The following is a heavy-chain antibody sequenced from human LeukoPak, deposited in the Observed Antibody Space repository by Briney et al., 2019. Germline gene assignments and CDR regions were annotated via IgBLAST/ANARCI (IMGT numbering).Heavy chain of an antibody. Sequence: PSQTLSLTCTVSGGSISSVGYYWSWIRQHPGKDLEWIGYIYYSGSTNYNPSLKSRVTISVDTSKNQFSLKLSSVTAADTAVYYCARGLYSSGWALFDYWGQGTLVTVSS. J-gene: IGHJ4*02. CDR2: IYYSGST. D-gene: IGHD6-19*01. V-gene: IGHV4-31*03. CDR1: GGSISSVGYY. CDR3: ARGLYSSGWALFDY.